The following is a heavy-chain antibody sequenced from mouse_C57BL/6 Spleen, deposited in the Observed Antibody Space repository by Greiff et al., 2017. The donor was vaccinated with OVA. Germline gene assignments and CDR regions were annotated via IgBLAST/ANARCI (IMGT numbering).Heavy chain of an antibody. CDR1: GYTFTSYW. CDR3: ARSYGSSSNRYFDV. D-gene: IGHD1-1*01. Sequence: QVQLQQPGAELVKPGASVKLSCKASGYTFTSYWMQWVKQRPGQGLEWIGEIDPSDSYTNYNQKFKGKATLTVDTSSSTAYMQLSSLTSEDSAVYYCARSYGSSSNRYFDVWGTGTTVTVSS. V-gene: IGHV1-50*01. CDR2: IDPSDSYT. J-gene: IGHJ1*03.